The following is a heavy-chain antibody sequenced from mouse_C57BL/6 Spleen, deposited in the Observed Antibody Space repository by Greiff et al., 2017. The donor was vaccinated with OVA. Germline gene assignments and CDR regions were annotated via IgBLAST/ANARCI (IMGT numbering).Heavy chain of an antibody. CDR2: IYPGDGDT. CDR3: ARLGYGDYFDY. Sequence: VQLVESGPELVKPGASVKISCKASGYAFSSSWMNWVKQRPGKGLEWIGRIYPGDGDTNYNGKFKGKATLTADKSSSTAYMQLSSLTSEDSAVYFCARLGYGDYFDYWGQGTTLTVSS. CDR1: GYAFSSSW. V-gene: IGHV1-82*01. D-gene: IGHD1-1*02. J-gene: IGHJ2*01.